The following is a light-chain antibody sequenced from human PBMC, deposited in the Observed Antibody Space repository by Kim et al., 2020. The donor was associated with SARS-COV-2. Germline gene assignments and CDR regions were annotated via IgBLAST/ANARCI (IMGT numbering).Light chain of an antibody. V-gene: IGKV1-39*01. CDR3: QHSYSTPYT. CDR2: AAS. Sequence: DIQMTQSPSSLSASVGDRVTITCRASQTISSYLNWYQQRPGEAPNLVIYAASSLQSGVPSRFSGSGSGTDFTLTISSLQPEDFATYYCQHSYSTPYTFGQGTKLE. J-gene: IGKJ2*01. CDR1: QTISSY.